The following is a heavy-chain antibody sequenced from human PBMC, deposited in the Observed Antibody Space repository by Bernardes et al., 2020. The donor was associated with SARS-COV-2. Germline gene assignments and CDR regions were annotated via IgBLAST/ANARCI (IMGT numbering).Heavy chain of an antibody. D-gene: IGHD2-2*01. Sequence: GGPLRLLCGACGFIYRNCGMSWVRRAPGKGLEWVSFISGSGDGTYYADSVNGRFTIARDNSKNTVYLQLNRLRAEDTALYYCSKERGGGPADAFEYWGQGALVTVSS. CDR2: ISGSGDGT. J-gene: IGHJ4*02. CDR1: GFIYRNCG. V-gene: IGHV3-23*01. CDR3: SKERGGGPADAFEY.